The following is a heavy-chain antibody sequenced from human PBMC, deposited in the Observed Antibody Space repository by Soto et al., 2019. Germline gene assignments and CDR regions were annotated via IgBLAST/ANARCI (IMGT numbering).Heavy chain of an antibody. CDR2: IDPGDSNI. J-gene: IGHJ4*02. CDR1: GYIFHNYW. Sequence: PGESLKISCQASGYIFHNYWIGWVRQMPGKGLEWLGIIDPGDSNIRYNPSFQGQVTISADKSLSTTYLHWSSLKASDTAMYYCARQRYFDYWGQGTLVTVSS. CDR3: ARQRYFDY. V-gene: IGHV5-51*01.